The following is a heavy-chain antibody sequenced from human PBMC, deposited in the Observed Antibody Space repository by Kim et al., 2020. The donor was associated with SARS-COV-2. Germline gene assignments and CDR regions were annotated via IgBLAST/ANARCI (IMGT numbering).Heavy chain of an antibody. CDR3: ARGRAGVVPAPILGIGPHYDYFIMDV. V-gene: IGHV4-34*01. CDR2: INHSGTS. D-gene: IGHD2-2*02. J-gene: IGHJ6*02. CDR1: GGSFSGYS. Sequence: SETLSLTCAVYGGSFSGYSWSWIRQPPGKGLEWIGEINHSGTSNYNPSLKSRVTISVDTSKNQFSLNLSSVTAADTAFYYCARGRAGVVPAPILGIGPHYDYFIMDVWGQGPRSPSP.